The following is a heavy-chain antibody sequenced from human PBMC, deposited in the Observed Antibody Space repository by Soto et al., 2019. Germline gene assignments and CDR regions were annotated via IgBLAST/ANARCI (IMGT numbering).Heavy chain of an antibody. V-gene: IGHV3-53*01. Sequence: EVQLVESGGGLIQPGGSLRLSCAASGFTVSDDYMSWVRQAPGKGLEWVSVIFSGGSTFYADSVKGRFTISRDNSKNTVLLQMNSLRADDTAVYYCARVGSRSLTKYWGKGTLFTVS. J-gene: IGHJ4*02. D-gene: IGHD2-8*01. CDR2: IFSGGST. CDR1: GFTVSDDY. CDR3: ARVGSRSLTKY.